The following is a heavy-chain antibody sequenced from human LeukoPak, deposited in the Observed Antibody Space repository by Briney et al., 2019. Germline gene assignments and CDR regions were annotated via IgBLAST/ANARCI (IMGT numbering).Heavy chain of an antibody. Sequence: SVKVSCKASGGTFSSYAISWVRQAPGQGLEWMGGIIPIFGTANYAQKFQGRVTITADESTSTAYTELSSLRSEDTAVYYCARSYYDSSGLNWFDPWGQGTLVTVSS. V-gene: IGHV1-69*13. CDR1: GGTFSSYA. CDR3: ARSYYDSSGLNWFDP. CDR2: IIPIFGTA. J-gene: IGHJ5*02. D-gene: IGHD3-22*01.